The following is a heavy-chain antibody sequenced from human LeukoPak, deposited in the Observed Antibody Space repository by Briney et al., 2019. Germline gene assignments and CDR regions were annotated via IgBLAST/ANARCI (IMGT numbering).Heavy chain of an antibody. CDR3: AKNGDRGAYCTGGTCYPYFYYYMDV. CDR1: GFTFSSYA. J-gene: IGHJ6*03. CDR2: IRGSGGGT. D-gene: IGHD2-15*01. V-gene: IGHV3-23*01. Sequence: GGSLRLSCAASGFTFSSYAMSRVRQAPGKGLEWVSAIRGSGGGTNYGDSVKGRFTISRDNSKNTLYLQMNSLRAEDTAIYYCAKNGDRGAYCTGGTCYPYFYYYMDVWGKGTTVTI.